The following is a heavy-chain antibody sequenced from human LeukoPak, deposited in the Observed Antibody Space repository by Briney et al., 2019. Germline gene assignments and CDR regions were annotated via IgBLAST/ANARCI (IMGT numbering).Heavy chain of an antibody. J-gene: IGHJ5*02. CDR2: IYYSGST. V-gene: IGHV4-59*01. CDR1: GGSISSYY. D-gene: IGHD3-3*01. CDR3: ARAANYDFWSGYDNWFDP. Sequence: SETLSLTCTVSGGSISSYYWSWIRQPPGKGLVWIGYIYYSGSTNYNPSLKSRVTISVDTSKNQFSLKLSSVTAADTAVYYCARAANYDFWSGYDNWFDPWGQGTLVTVSS.